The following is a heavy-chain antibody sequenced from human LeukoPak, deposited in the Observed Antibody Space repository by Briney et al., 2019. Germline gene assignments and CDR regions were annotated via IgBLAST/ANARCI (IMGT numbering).Heavy chain of an antibody. D-gene: IGHD1-26*01. V-gene: IGHV3-30*02. CDR1: GFTFSSYG. CDR3: ASMGAIVGATHFDY. Sequence: GGSLRLSCAASGFTFSSYGMHWVRQAPGKGLEWVAFIRYDGSNKYYADSVKGRFTISRDNSKNTLYLQMNSLRAEDTAVYYCASMGAIVGATHFDYWGQGTLVTVSS. CDR2: IRYDGSNK. J-gene: IGHJ4*02.